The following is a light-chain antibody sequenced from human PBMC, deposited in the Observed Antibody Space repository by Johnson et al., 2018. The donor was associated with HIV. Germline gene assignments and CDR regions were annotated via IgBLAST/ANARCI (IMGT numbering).Light chain of an antibody. CDR1: SSYIGNNY. CDR2: DNN. CDR3: GTWDSSLSAYYV. J-gene: IGLJ1*01. V-gene: IGLV1-51*01. Sequence: QSVLTQPPSVSAAPGQKVTISCSGSSSYIGNNYVSWYQQLPGTAPKLLIYDNNTRPSGIPDRFSGSKSGTSATLGITGLKTGDEADYYCGTWDSSLSAYYVFGTGTKVTVL.